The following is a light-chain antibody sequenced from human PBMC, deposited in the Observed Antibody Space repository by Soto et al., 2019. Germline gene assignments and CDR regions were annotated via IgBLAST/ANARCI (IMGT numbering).Light chain of an antibody. CDR1: QSVLYDSNNKNY. Sequence: DIVMTQSPDSLAVSLGERATINCKSSQSVLYDSNNKNYLAWYQQKPGQPPKLLIYWASTRESGVPDRFSGTGSGTDFTLTISSLQAEDVAVYYCQQYYSIPKTFGQGTTVDIK. CDR2: WAS. CDR3: QQYYSIPKT. V-gene: IGKV4-1*01. J-gene: IGKJ1*01.